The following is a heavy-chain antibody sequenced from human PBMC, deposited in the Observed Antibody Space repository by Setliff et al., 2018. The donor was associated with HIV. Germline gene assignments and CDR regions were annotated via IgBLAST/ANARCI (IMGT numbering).Heavy chain of an antibody. V-gene: IGHV1-69*13. J-gene: IGHJ6*03. CDR2: IIPLFSSA. CDR1: GNSFHSYA. D-gene: IGHD4-4*01. CDR3: AKDGPTVIEGSYMDV. Sequence: GASVKVSCKASGNSFHSYAFSWVRQAPGQGLEWMGGIIPLFSSANYAQKFQGRVTITADESTSTVYMEVSGLRFEDTAVYFCAKDGPTVIEGSYMDVWGKGTTVTVSS.